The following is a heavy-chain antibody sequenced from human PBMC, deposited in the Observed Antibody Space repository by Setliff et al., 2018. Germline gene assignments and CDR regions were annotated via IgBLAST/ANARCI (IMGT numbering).Heavy chain of an antibody. D-gene: IGHD3-3*01. J-gene: IGHJ3*02. CDR2: IHYSGST. Sequence: ASETLSLTCSVSGGSISSNYWSWMRQPPGKGLEWIGYIHYSGSTSYNPSLKSRVTILVDTSKNQLSLRVNSMTAADTAVYYCARVAEASMRHIGIFGVVPHGFDIWGQGTMGTVSS. CDR1: GGSISSNY. V-gene: IGHV4-59*01. CDR3: ARVAEASMRHIGIFGVVPHGFDI.